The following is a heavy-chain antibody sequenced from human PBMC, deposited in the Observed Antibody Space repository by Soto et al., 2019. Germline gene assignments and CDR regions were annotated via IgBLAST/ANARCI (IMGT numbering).Heavy chain of an antibody. J-gene: IGHJ6*03. CDR2: ISYDGSNK. Sequence: GGSLRLSCAASGFTFSSYGMHWVRQAPGKGLEWVAVISYDGSNKYYADSVKGRFTISRDNSKNTLYLQMNSLRAEDTAVYYCAKDDGSGSYYHPGNYYMDVWGKGTTVTVSS. V-gene: IGHV3-30*18. CDR3: AKDDGSGSYYHPGNYYMDV. D-gene: IGHD3-10*01. CDR1: GFTFSSYG.